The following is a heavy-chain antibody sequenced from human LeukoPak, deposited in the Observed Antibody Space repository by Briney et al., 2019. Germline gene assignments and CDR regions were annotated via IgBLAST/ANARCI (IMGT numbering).Heavy chain of an antibody. Sequence: GGSLRLSCAASGFTFSSYGMHWVRQAPGEGLEWVAVIWYDGSNKYYADSVKGRFTISRDNSKNTLYLQMNSLRAEDTAVYYCARDGPDYDYVWGSYRAPPPLDYWGQGTLVTVSS. CDR3: ARDGPDYDYVWGSYRAPPPLDY. CDR2: IWYDGSNK. V-gene: IGHV3-33*01. J-gene: IGHJ4*02. CDR1: GFTFSSYG. D-gene: IGHD3-16*02.